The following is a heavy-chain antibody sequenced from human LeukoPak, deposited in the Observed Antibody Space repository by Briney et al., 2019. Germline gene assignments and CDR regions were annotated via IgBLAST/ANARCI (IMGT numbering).Heavy chain of an antibody. D-gene: IGHD1-26*01. V-gene: IGHV3-33*01. CDR3: ARTSGSWGTTKEAFDY. CDR2: IWYDGSSK. CDR1: GFTFSSYG. J-gene: IGHJ4*02. Sequence: GGSLRLSCAASGFTFSSYGMHWVRQAPGKGLGWVALIWYDGSSKHYADSVRGRFTISRDNSKNTLYLQMNSLRAEDTAVYYCARTSGSWGTTKEAFDYWGQGTLVTVSS.